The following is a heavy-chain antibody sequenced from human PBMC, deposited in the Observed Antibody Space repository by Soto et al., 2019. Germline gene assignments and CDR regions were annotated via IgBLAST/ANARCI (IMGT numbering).Heavy chain of an antibody. CDR3: AKGGTIILSPNDY. J-gene: IGHJ4*02. Sequence: VQLVESGGGLVQPGRSLRLSCAASGFTFDDYAMHWVRQAPGKGLEWVSGISWNSGSIGYADSVKGRFTISRDNAKNSLYLQMNSLRAEDTALYYCAKGGTIILSPNDYWGQGTLVTVSS. D-gene: IGHD5-12*01. CDR2: ISWNSGSI. V-gene: IGHV3-9*01. CDR1: GFTFDDYA.